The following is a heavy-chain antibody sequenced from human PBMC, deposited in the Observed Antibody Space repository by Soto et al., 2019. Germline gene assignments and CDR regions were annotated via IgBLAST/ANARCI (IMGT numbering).Heavy chain of an antibody. CDR2: IFYSGST. J-gene: IGHJ4*02. Sequence: SETLSLTCTVSGGSFSSNNYYWGWIRQPPGKGLEWIGNIFYSGSTYYNPSLKSRVTISVDTSKNHFSLRLSSVTAADTAVYYSARHATDESNLNVLLWFGEFPTTPLWGRGTLVTVSS. D-gene: IGHD3-10*01. V-gene: IGHV4-39*01. CDR1: GGSFSSNNYY. CDR3: ARHATDESNLNVLLWFGEFPTTPL.